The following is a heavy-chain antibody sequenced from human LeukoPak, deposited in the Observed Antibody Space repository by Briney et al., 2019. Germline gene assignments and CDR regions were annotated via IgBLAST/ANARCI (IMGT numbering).Heavy chain of an antibody. V-gene: IGHV1-46*01. CDR1: GYTFTSYY. J-gene: IGHJ4*02. CDR2: INPSGGST. D-gene: IGHD3-10*01. CDR3: ARAGSSVREVVY. Sequence: ASVKVSCKXPGYTFTSYYMHWVRQAPGQGLEWMGIINPSGGSTSYAQKFQGRVTMTRDTSTSTVYMELSSPRSEDTAVYYCARAGSSVREVVYWGQGTLVTVSS.